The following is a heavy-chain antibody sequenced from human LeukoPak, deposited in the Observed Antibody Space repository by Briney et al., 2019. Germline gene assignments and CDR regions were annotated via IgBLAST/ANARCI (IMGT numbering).Heavy chain of an antibody. CDR2: INHSGST. D-gene: IGHD2-2*02. V-gene: IGHV4-34*01. Sequence: SETLSLTCAVYGGSFSGYYWSWIRQPPGKGLEWIGEINHSGSTNYNPSLKSRVTISVDTSKNQFSLKLSSVTAADTAVYYCARSGYCSSTSCYTLDAFDIWGQGTMVTVSS. CDR3: ARSGYCSSTSCYTLDAFDI. CDR1: GGSFSGYY. J-gene: IGHJ3*02.